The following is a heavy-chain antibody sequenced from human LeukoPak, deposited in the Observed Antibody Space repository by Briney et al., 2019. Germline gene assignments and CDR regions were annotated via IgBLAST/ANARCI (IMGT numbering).Heavy chain of an antibody. Sequence: GGSLRLSSAASGFTLSSYGMHWVRLAPGKGLEWVAVIWYDGSNKYYADSVKGRFTISRDNSKNTLYLQMNSLRAEDTAVYYCAADSTADYWGQGTLVTVSS. V-gene: IGHV3-33*01. D-gene: IGHD2-2*01. J-gene: IGHJ4*02. CDR1: GFTLSSYG. CDR3: AADSTADY. CDR2: IWYDGSNK.